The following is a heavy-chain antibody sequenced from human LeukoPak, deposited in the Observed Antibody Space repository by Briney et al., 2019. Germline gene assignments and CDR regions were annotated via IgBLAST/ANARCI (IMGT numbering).Heavy chain of an antibody. CDR2: IKSKTDGGTT. Sequence: GGSLRLSCAASGFTFSNAWMSWVRQAPGKGLEWVGRIKSKTDGGTTDYAAPVKGRFTISRDDSKNTLYLQMNSLKTEDTAVYYCTTDPGYSSSWYFGLDYWGQGTLVTVSS. J-gene: IGHJ4*02. CDR3: TTDPGYSSSWYFGLDY. D-gene: IGHD6-13*01. CDR1: GFTFSNAW. V-gene: IGHV3-15*01.